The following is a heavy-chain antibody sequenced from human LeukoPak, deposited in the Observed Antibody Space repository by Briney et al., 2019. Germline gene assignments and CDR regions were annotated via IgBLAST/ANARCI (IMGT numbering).Heavy chain of an antibody. CDR1: GFTFNSYE. CDR2: VSSSGSTI. Sequence: GGSLRLSCAASGFTFNSYEVNWVRQAPGKGLEWVSYVSSSGSTIYYADSVKGRFTISRDNAKNSLYLQMNSLRAEDTAVYYCARDVAPIEYWGQGTLVTVSS. V-gene: IGHV3-48*03. CDR3: ARDVAPIEY. J-gene: IGHJ4*02.